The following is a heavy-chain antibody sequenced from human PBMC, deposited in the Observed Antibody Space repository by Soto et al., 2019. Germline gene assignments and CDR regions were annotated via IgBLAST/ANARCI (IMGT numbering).Heavy chain of an antibody. CDR2: ISSSSSYI. Sequence: GRSLRLSCAASGFTFSSYSMNWVRQAPGKGLEWVSSISSSSSYIYYADSVKGRFTISRDNSKNTLYLQMNSLRAEDTAVYYCAKNPGYYYDSTGYHFDYWGQGTLVTVSS. V-gene: IGHV3-21*04. CDR1: GFTFSSYS. CDR3: AKNPGYYYDSTGYHFDY. D-gene: IGHD3-22*01. J-gene: IGHJ4*02.